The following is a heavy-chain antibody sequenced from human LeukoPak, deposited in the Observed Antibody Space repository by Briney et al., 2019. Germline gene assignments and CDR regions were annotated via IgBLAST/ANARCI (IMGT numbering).Heavy chain of an antibody. V-gene: IGHV1-2*02. D-gene: IGHD6-19*01. CDR1: GYTFTGYY. Sequence: ASVKVSCKTSGYTFTGYYMHWVRQAPGQGLEWIGWINTISGGTNYAQKFQGRVTMTRDTSISTAYMELSRLTSDDTAVYYCARGREVAGTVGYWGQGTLVTVSS. CDR2: INTISGGT. CDR3: ARGREVAGTVGY. J-gene: IGHJ4*02.